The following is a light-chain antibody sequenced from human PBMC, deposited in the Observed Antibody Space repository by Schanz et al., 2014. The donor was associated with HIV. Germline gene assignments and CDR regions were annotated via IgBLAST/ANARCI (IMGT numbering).Light chain of an antibody. V-gene: IGLV7-46*01. CDR1: TGSVTSGHF. Sequence: QAVVTQEPSLTVSPGGTVTLTCGSSTGSVTSGHFPFWLQQRPGQAPKTLIHGTNNRHSWTPARFSASLVGGKAALTLSGAQPEDEADYYCLLYYGGAWVFGGGTKLTVL. CDR3: LLYYGGAWV. J-gene: IGLJ3*02. CDR2: GTN.